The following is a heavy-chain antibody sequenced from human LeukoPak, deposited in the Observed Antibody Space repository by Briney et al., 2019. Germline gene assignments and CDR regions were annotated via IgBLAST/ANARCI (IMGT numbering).Heavy chain of an antibody. CDR2: ISGYNGNT. Sequence: ASVKVSCKASGYTFTSYAISWVRQAPGQGLDWMGWISGYNGNTKYAQKVQGRVTMTTDTSTSTAYMELRSLRSDDTAVYYCARGYSYGSDYYYGMDVWGQGTTVTVSS. V-gene: IGHV1-18*01. J-gene: IGHJ6*02. CDR1: GYTFTSYA. D-gene: IGHD5-18*01. CDR3: ARGYSYGSDYYYGMDV.